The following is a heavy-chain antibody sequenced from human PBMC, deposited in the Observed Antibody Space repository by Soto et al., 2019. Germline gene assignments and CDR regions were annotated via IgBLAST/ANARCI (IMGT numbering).Heavy chain of an antibody. D-gene: IGHD3-9*01. CDR1: GFTFSSYA. J-gene: IGHJ4*02. CDR3: VKEDYDILTGYYYFDY. CDR2: ISGSGGST. Sequence: EVQLLESGGGLVQPGGSLRLSCAASGFTFSSYAMSWVRQAPGKGLEWVSAISGSGGSTYYADSVKGRFTISRDNSKNTLYLQMNSLRAEDTAVYYCVKEDYDILTGYYYFDYWGQGTLVTVSS. V-gene: IGHV3-23*01.